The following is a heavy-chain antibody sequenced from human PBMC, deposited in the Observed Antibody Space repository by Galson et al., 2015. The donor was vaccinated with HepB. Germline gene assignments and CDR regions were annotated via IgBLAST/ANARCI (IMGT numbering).Heavy chain of an antibody. Sequence: SVKVSCKASGYTFTSYAMHWVRQAPGQRLEWMGWINAGNGNTKYSQKFQGRVTITRDTSASTAYMELSSLRSEDTAVYYCARESLSQHYFDYWGQGTLVTVSS. J-gene: IGHJ4*02. CDR1: GYTFTSYA. CDR2: INAGNGNT. CDR3: ARESLSQHYFDY. V-gene: IGHV1-3*01. D-gene: IGHD2-2*01.